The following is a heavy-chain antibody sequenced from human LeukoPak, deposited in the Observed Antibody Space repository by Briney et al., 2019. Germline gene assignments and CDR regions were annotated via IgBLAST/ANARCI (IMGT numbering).Heavy chain of an antibody. CDR3: ASGMTTVVSNWFDP. J-gene: IGHJ5*02. D-gene: IGHD4-23*01. V-gene: IGHV4-39*01. CDR1: GGSISSSSYY. Sequence: SETLSLTCTVSGGSISSSSYYWGWIRQPPGKGLEWIGSIYYSGSTYYNPSLKSRVTISVDTSKNQFSLKLSPVTAADTAVYYCASGMTTVVSNWFDPWGQGTLVTVSS. CDR2: IYYSGST.